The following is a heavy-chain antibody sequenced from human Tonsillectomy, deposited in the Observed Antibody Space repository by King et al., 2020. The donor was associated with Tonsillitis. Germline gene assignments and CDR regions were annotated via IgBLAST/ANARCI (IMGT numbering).Heavy chain of an antibody. J-gene: IGHJ3*02. CDR3: AHSGVPAAGGDAFDI. CDR1: GFSLNTSGVS. D-gene: IGHD6-13*01. CDR2: IYWNDDE. Sequence: TLKESGPTLVKPTQTLTLTCTFSGFSLNTSGVSVGWIRQPPGKALECLALIYWNDDERYNPSVKNRVTITKDTAKNQVVLAITDMDPVDAGTYYRAHSGVPAAGGDAFDIWGPGTMVTVS. V-gene: IGHV2-5*01.